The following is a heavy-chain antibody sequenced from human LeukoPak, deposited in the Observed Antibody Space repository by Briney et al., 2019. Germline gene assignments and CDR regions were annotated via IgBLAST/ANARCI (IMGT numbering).Heavy chain of an antibody. D-gene: IGHD2-8*01. CDR1: GFPLSSNA. CDR3: AKGKNGFDY. CDR2: ISSGVGST. V-gene: IGHV3-23*01. Sequence: GGSLRLSCAASGFPLSSNAMSRVRQAPGKGLVWVSAISSGVGSTYYADSVKGRFTISRDNSKNTLYLQMNSLRAEDTAVYYCAKGKNGFDYWGQGTLVTVSS. J-gene: IGHJ4*02.